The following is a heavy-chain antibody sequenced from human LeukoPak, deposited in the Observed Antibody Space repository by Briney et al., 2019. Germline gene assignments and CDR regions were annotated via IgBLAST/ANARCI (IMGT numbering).Heavy chain of an antibody. CDR2: TNPNSGNT. CDR1: GYTFTSYD. J-gene: IGHJ3*02. D-gene: IGHD2-15*01. Sequence: ASVKVSCKASGYTFTSYDINWVRQATGQGLEWMGWTNPNSGNTGYAQKFQGRVTMTRNTSISTAYMELSSLRSEDTAVYYCARGGENIVVVVAAMREAFDIWGQGTMVTVSS. CDR3: ARGGENIVVVVAAMREAFDI. V-gene: IGHV1-8*01.